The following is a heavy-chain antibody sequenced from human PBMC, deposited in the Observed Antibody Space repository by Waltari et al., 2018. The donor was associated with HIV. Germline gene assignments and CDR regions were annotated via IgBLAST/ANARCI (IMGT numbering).Heavy chain of an antibody. J-gene: IGHJ4*02. CDR3: AKEGIAGRPSGPDY. Sequence: EVQLLESGGGLVQPGGSLRLSWAASGFTFSSYATSWVRQAPGKGLQWGLVISGDGGSNYYAYFGKGRYNISGVNSKTTLYLQMNSLRAEATAVYYWAKEGIAGRPSGPDYWGQGTLVTVSS. V-gene: IGHV3-23*01. CDR2: ISGDGGSN. D-gene: IGHD6-6*01. CDR1: GFTFSSYA.